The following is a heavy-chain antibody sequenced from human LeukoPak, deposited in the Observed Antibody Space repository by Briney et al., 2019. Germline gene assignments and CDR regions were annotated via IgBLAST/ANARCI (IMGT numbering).Heavy chain of an antibody. J-gene: IGHJ4*02. Sequence: GGSLRLSCAASGFTFSSYGMHWVRQAPGKGLEWVAFIRYDGSNKYYADSVKGRFTISRDNSKNTLYLQMNSLRAEDTAVYYCAKSVGQLWLGYFDYWGQGTLVTVSS. CDR1: GFTFSSYG. V-gene: IGHV3-30*02. CDR2: IRYDGSNK. D-gene: IGHD5-18*01. CDR3: AKSVGQLWLGYFDY.